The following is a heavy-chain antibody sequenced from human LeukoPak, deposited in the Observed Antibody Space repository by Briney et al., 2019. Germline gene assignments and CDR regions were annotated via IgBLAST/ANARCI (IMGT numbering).Heavy chain of an antibody. V-gene: IGHV3-9*01. CDR1: GFTFDDYA. D-gene: IGHD2-21*02. CDR3: ASDSDDAFDI. Sequence: SLRLSCAASGFTFDDYAMHWVRQAPGKGLEWVSGISWNSGSIGYADSVKGRFTISRDNAKNSLYLQMNGLRPEDTAVYYCASDSDDAFDIWGQGTMVTVSS. J-gene: IGHJ3*02. CDR2: ISWNSGSI.